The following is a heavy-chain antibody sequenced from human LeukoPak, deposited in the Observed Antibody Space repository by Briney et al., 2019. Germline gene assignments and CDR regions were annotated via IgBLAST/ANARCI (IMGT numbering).Heavy chain of an antibody. CDR1: GGSISSDDYY. CDR2: IYYSGSS. J-gene: IGHJ4*02. D-gene: IGHD7-27*01. CDR3: ARLAGAYFDY. Sequence: SETLSLTCTVSGGSISSDDYYWSWIRQHPGKGLERIGHIYYSGSSYYNPSLKSRVTISVDTSKNQFSLNLSSVTAADTAVYYCARLAGAYFDYWGQGTLVTVSS. V-gene: IGHV4-31*03.